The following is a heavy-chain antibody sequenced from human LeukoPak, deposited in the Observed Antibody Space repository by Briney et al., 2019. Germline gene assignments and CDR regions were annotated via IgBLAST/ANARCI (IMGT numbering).Heavy chain of an antibody. CDR2: IRYDGSNK. V-gene: IGHV3-30*02. CDR3: AKIIVVVPAATDFFDY. D-gene: IGHD2-2*01. CDR1: GFTFSSYG. J-gene: IGHJ4*02. Sequence: PGGSLRLSCAASGFTFSSYGMHWVRQAPGKGLEWVALIRYDGSNKYYADSVKGRFTISRDNSKNTLYLQMNSLRAEDTAVYYCAKIIVVVPAATDFFDYWGQGTLVTVSS.